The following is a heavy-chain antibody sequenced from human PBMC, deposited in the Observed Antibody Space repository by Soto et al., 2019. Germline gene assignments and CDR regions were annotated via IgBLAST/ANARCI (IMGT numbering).Heavy chain of an antibody. CDR3: AREGGYCSGGSCYPEVWFDP. V-gene: IGHV4-39*07. D-gene: IGHD2-15*01. J-gene: IGHJ5*02. CDR1: GGSISSSTYY. CDR2: IYYSGST. Sequence: SETLSLTCTVSGGSISSSTYYWGWIRQPPGKGLEWIGSIYYSGSTYYNPSLKSRVTISGDMSKNQFSLKVSSVTAADTAVYYCAREGGYCSGGSCYPEVWFDPWGQGTLVTVSS.